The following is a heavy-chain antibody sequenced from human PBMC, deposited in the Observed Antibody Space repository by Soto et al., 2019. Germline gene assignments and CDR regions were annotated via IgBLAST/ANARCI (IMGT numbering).Heavy chain of an antibody. D-gene: IGHD3-16*02. CDR3: ARWCEGQGSAYDYVWGSYRYCHFDY. CDR1: GGSISSSSYY. J-gene: IGHJ4*02. V-gene: IGHV4-39*01. CDR2: IYYSGST. Sequence: SETLSLTCTVSGGSISSSSYYWGWIRQPPGKGLEWIGSIYYSGSTYYNPSLKSRVTISVDTSKNQFFLKLSSVTAADTAVYYCARWCEGQGSAYDYVWGSYRYCHFDYWGQGTLVTVSS.